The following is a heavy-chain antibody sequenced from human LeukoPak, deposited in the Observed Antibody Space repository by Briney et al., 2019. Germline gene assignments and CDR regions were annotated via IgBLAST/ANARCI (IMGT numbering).Heavy chain of an antibody. V-gene: IGHV4-38-2*02. Sequence: PSETLSLTCTVSGYSISSGYYWGWIRQPPGKGLEWIGSIYYSGSTYYNPSLKSRVTISVDTSKNQFSLKLSSVTAADTAVYYCARLNGSGSRACSIWGQGTMVTVSS. CDR2: IYYSGST. CDR3: ARLNGSGSRACSI. D-gene: IGHD3-10*01. CDR1: GYSISSGYY. J-gene: IGHJ3*02.